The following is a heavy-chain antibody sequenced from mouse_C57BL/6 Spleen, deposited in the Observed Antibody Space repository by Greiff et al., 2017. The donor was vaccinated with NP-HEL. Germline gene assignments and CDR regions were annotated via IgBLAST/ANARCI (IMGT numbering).Heavy chain of an antibody. D-gene: IGHD2-1*01. CDR2: INPSTGGT. V-gene: IGHV1-42*01. CDR1: GYSFTGYY. Sequence: EVKLQQSGPELVKPGASVKISCKASGYSFTGYYMNWVKQSPEKSLEWIGEINPSTGGTTYNQKFKAKATLTVDKSSSTAYMQLKSLTSEDSAVYYCARMGGNLGGFAYWGQGTLVTVSA. CDR3: ARMGGNLGGFAY. J-gene: IGHJ3*01.